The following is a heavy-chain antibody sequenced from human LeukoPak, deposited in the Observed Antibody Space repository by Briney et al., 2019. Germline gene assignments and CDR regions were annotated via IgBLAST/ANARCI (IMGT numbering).Heavy chain of an antibody. D-gene: IGHD3-9*01. CDR3: ARSIGLTGGGVDV. V-gene: IGHV3-11*01. CDR2: ITDSGNTI. Sequence: GGSLRLSCAASGFTFSDYNMNWVRQAPGKGPEWVSYITDSGNTIHYADSVKGRFTISRDNAKNSLYLQMNSLRAEDTAVYYCARSIGLTGGGVDVWGQGTTVTVSS. CDR1: GFTFSDYN. J-gene: IGHJ6*02.